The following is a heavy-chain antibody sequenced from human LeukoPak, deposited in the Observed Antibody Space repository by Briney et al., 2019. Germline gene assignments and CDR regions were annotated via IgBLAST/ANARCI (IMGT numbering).Heavy chain of an antibody. D-gene: IGHD3-22*01. J-gene: IGHJ5*02. CDR3: ASNYDSSGYYRPNWFDP. V-gene: IGHV3-53*01. CDR1: GFTVSSNY. CDR2: IYSGGST. Sequence: GGSLRLSCAASGFTVSSNYMSWVRQAPGKGLEWVSVIYSGGSTYYADSVKGRFTISRDNAKNSLYLQMNSLRAEDTAVYYCASNYDSSGYYRPNWFDPWGQGTLVTVSS.